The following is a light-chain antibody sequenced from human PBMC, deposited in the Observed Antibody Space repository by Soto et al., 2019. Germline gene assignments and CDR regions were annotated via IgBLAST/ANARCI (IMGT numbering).Light chain of an antibody. Sequence: EIVMTQSPATLSVSPGERAILSCRASQSVGSNLAWYQQKPGQAPRLLIHGASTRATGLPARFRGSGSGTEFTLTISRLQSEDFAVYYCQQYHNWPPWTFGQGTKVEIK. CDR2: GAS. J-gene: IGKJ1*01. CDR1: QSVGSN. V-gene: IGKV3-15*01. CDR3: QQYHNWPPWT.